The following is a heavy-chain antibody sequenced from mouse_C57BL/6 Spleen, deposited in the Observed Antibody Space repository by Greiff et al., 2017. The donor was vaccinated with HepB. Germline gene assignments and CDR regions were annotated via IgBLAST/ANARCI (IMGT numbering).Heavy chain of an antibody. V-gene: IGHV1-26*01. CDR1: GYTFTDYY. J-gene: IGHJ4*01. D-gene: IGHD2-1*01. CDR2: INPNNGGT. Sequence: EVQLQQSGPELVKPGASVKISCKASGYTFTDYYMNWVKQSHGKSLEWIGDINPNNGGTSYNQKFKGKATLTVDKSSSTADMELRSLTSEDSAVYYCARYGNYAMDYWGQGTSVTVSS. CDR3: ARYGNYAMDY.